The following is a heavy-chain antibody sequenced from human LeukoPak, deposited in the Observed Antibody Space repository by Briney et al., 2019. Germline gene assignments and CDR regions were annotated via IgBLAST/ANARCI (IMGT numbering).Heavy chain of an antibody. J-gene: IGHJ4*02. CDR1: GYSISSGYY. Sequence: SETLSLTCTVSGYSISSGYYWGWIRQPPGKGLEWIGSINESGSTYYNPSLKSRVTISVDTSKNQFSLKLSSVTAADTAVYYCARIRDLGGYFDYWGQGTLVTVSS. CDR3: ARIRDLGGYFDY. V-gene: IGHV4-38-2*02. CDR2: INESGST. D-gene: IGHD2-15*01.